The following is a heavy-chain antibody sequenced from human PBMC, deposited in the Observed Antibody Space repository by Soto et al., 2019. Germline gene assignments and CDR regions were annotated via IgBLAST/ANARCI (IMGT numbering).Heavy chain of an antibody. D-gene: IGHD6-19*01. CDR3: GRGGHGKAGAETQGNAY. V-gene: IGHV4-59*01. J-gene: IGHJ4*02. CDR2: IYYSGST. CDR1: GGSISSYY. Sequence: PSETLSLTCTVSGGSISSYYWSWIRQPPGKGLEWIGYIYYSGSTNYNPSLRSRVTISVDTSKNQFSLKLSSVTAADPAVYYCGRGGHGKAGAETQGNAYGGQGTLVPVSP.